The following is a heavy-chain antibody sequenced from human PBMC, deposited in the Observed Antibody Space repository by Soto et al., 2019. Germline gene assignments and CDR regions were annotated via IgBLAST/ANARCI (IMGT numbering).Heavy chain of an antibody. CDR1: GFTFDDYA. J-gene: IGHJ4*02. V-gene: IGHV3-9*01. CDR3: AKGRWYDGGNFLNYSFAY. Sequence: EVQLVESGGGLVQPGRSLRLSCAASGFTFDDYAMHWVRQAPGKGLEWVSGISWNSGSIGYADSVKGRFTISRDNAKNSFYLKMNSRRAEDTALFYCAKGRWYDGGNFLNYSFAYWGQGTLVPVSS. D-gene: IGHD2-21*02. CDR2: ISWNSGSI.